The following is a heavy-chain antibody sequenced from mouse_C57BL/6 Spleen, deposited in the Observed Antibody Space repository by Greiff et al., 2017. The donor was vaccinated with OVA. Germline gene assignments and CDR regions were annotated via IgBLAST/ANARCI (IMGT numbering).Heavy chain of an antibody. CDR1: GYTFTSYW. J-gene: IGHJ2*01. CDR3: ARRHGGGYFDY. V-gene: IGHV1-64*01. Sequence: QVQLQQPGAELVKPGASVKLSCKASGYTFTSYWMHWVKQRPGQGLEWIGMIHPNSGSTNYNEKVKSKATLTVDKSPSTACMQLSSLTSEDAAVDYCARRHGGGYFDYWGQGTTLTVSS. CDR2: IHPNSGST.